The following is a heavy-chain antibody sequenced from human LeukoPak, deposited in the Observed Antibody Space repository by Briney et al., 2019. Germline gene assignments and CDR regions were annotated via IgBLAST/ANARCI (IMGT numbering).Heavy chain of an antibody. CDR3: ARDYFYCGGDCFVDD. Sequence: GGSLRLSCAASGFTFSSSSMNWVRQAPGKGLEWVSYISSGGKYIYDADSVKGRFTVSRDNAKNSLYLQMNSLRAEDTAVYYCARDYFYCGGDCFVDDWGQGTLVTVSS. V-gene: IGHV3-21*05. J-gene: IGHJ4*02. CDR2: ISSGGKYI. CDR1: GFTFSSSS. D-gene: IGHD2-21*02.